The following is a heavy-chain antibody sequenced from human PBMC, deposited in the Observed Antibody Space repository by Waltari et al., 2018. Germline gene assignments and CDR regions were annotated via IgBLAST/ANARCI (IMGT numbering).Heavy chain of an antibody. Sequence: QLQLQESGPGLVKPSETLSLTCTVSGGSISSSSYYWGWVRQPPGKGLEWIRGIYYSGATCYNPSLKSRVTISVDTSKNQFSLRVSSVTAADTAVFYCARMVRGYCSSTSCHTDHWGQGTLVTVSS. CDR1: GGSISSSSYY. J-gene: IGHJ4*02. V-gene: IGHV4-39*07. D-gene: IGHD2-2*01. CDR2: IYYSGAT. CDR3: ARMVRGYCSSTSCHTDH.